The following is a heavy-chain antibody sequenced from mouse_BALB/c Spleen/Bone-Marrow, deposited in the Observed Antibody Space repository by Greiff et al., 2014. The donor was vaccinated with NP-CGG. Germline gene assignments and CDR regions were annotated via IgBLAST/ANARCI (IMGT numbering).Heavy chain of an antibody. V-gene: IGHV14-3*02. CDR2: IDPANGNT. J-gene: IGHJ3*01. CDR3: ARNGNYGAWFAY. Sequence: EVKLEESGAELAKPGASVKLSCTASGFNIKDTYMHWVKQRPEQGLEWIGRIDPANGNTKYDPKFQGKATVTADTSSNTAYLQLSSLTSEDTAVYYCARNGNYGAWFAYWGQGTLVTVSA. D-gene: IGHD2-1*01. CDR1: GFNIKDTY.